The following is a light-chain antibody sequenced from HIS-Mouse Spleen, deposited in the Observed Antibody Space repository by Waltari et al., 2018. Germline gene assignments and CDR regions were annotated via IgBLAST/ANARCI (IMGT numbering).Light chain of an antibody. Sequence: AIQLTQSPSSLSASVGDRVTITCRASQGISSALAWYQQKPRKAPKLLIYDASSLESGVPSRFSGSGSGTDFTLTISSLQPEDFATYYCQQFNSYLFTFGQGTKLEIK. CDR2: DAS. CDR3: QQFNSYLFT. V-gene: IGKV1-13*02. CDR1: QGISSA. J-gene: IGKJ2*01.